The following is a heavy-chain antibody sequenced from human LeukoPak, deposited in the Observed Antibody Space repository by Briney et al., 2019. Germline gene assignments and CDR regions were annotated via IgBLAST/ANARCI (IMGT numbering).Heavy chain of an antibody. CDR3: AREAGRLVRDY. J-gene: IGHJ4*02. D-gene: IGHD6-19*01. Sequence: GASVKVSCKASGGTFSSYAISWVRQAPGQGLEWMGGIIPIFGTANYAQKSQGRVTITRDTSASTAYMELSSLRSEDTAVYYCAREAGRLVRDYWGQGTLVTVSS. CDR2: IIPIFGTA. V-gene: IGHV1-69*05. CDR1: GGTFSSYA.